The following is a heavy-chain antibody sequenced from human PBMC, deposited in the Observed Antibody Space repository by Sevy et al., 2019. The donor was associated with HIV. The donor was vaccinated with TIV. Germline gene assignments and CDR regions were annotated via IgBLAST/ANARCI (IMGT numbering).Heavy chain of an antibody. J-gene: IGHJ6*02. V-gene: IGHV4-59*01. CDR3: ARVDGVTTRIGMDV. D-gene: IGHD4-17*01. Sequence: GSLRLSCTVSGGSISSYYWSWIRQPPGKGLEWIGYIYYSGSTTYNPSLKSRVTISVDTSKNRFSLKLSSVTAADTAVYYCARVDGVTTRIGMDVWGQGTTVTVSS. CDR2: IYYSGST. CDR1: GGSISSYY.